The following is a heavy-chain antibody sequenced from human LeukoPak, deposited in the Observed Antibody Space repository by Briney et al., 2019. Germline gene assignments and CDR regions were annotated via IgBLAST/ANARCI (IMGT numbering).Heavy chain of an antibody. Sequence: GGSLRLSCAASGFTFSSYGMHWVRQAPGKGLEWVAFIRYDGSNKYYADSVKGRFTISRDNSKNTLYLQMNSLRAEDTAVYYCAKGFTVAHAFDIWGQGTMVTVSS. V-gene: IGHV3-30*02. CDR3: AKGFTVAHAFDI. CDR2: IRYDGSNK. J-gene: IGHJ3*02. CDR1: GFTFSSYG. D-gene: IGHD4-23*01.